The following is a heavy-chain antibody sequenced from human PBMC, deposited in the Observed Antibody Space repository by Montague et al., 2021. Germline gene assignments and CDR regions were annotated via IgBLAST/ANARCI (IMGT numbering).Heavy chain of an antibody. D-gene: IGHD6-13*01. Sequence: SETLSLTCTLSGGSISSYYWNWIRQPAGKGLEWIGRIYVSGSTNYNPSLQGRVTISVDTSKNQFSLNLTSVTAADTAVYYCARGPVSAAGAVDFWGPGTLVTVSS. CDR2: IYVSGST. V-gene: IGHV4-4*07. J-gene: IGHJ4*02. CDR1: GGSISSYY. CDR3: ARGPVSAAGAVDF.